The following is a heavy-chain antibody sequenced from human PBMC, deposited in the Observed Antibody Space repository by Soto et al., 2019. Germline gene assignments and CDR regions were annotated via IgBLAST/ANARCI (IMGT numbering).Heavy chain of an antibody. Sequence: QVQLQQSGPGLVKPSQTLSLTCAISGDSVSSTSAAWTWIRQSPSRGLEWLGRTYYMSEWFNDYAVSVKSRITINPDTSKNQFSLQLNSVTPEDTAVYYCARYDVGAIRFSDYWGQGTLVTVSS. D-gene: IGHD1-26*01. CDR1: GDSVSSTSAA. CDR3: ARYDVGAIRFSDY. CDR2: TYYMSEWFN. J-gene: IGHJ4*02. V-gene: IGHV6-1*01.